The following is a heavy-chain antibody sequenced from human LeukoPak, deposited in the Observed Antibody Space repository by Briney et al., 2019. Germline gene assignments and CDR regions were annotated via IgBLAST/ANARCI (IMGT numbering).Heavy chain of an antibody. J-gene: IGHJ5*02. CDR1: GYTFTSYG. CDR3: ARNGRYSPFDP. D-gene: IGHD3-10*01. CDR2: IIPIFGTA. Sequence: AASVKVSCKASGYTFTSYGISWVRQAPGQGLEWMGGIIPIFGTANYAQKFQGRVTITADESTSTAYMELSSLRSEDTAVYYCARNGRYSPFDPWGQGTLVTVSS. V-gene: IGHV1-69*13.